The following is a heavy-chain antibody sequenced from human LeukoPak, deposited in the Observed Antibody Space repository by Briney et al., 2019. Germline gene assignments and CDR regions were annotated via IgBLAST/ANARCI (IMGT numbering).Heavy chain of an antibody. CDR3: ARDRIVGATEGSYYYGMDV. CDR1: GYTFTGYY. D-gene: IGHD1-26*01. V-gene: IGHV1-2*02. Sequence: ASVKVSCKASGYTFTGYYMHWVRQAPGQGLEWMGWINPNSGGTNYAQKFQGRVTMTRDTSISTAYMELSRLRSDDTAVYCCARDRIVGATEGSYYYGMDVWGQGTTVTVSS. J-gene: IGHJ6*02. CDR2: INPNSGGT.